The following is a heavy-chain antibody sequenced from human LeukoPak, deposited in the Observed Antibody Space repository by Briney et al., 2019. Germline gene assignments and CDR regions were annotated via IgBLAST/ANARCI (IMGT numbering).Heavy chain of an antibody. Sequence: GGSLRLSCAASGFSFSRYAMTWVRQAPGKRLEWVSVISGGGDRVDYAESVKGRFTISRDNSRNTLYLQMNSLRAEDTAVYYCARDHEEYCSGGSCSRFDYWGQGTLVTVSS. CDR3: ARDHEEYCSGGSCSRFDY. CDR2: ISGGGDRV. J-gene: IGHJ4*02. D-gene: IGHD2-15*01. CDR1: GFSFSRYA. V-gene: IGHV3-23*01.